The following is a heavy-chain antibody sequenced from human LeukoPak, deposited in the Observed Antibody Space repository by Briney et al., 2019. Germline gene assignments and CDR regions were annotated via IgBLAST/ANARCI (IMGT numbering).Heavy chain of an antibody. V-gene: IGHV4-34*01. Sequence: SETLSLTCAVYGGSFSGYYWRWIRQPPGKGLEWIGEINHSGSTNYNPSLKSRVTISVDTSKNQFSLKLSSVTAADTAVYYCARGRYCSSTSCYWYYYYYMDVWGKGTTVTVSS. CDR3: ARGRYCSSTSCYWYYYYYMDV. D-gene: IGHD2-2*01. J-gene: IGHJ6*03. CDR2: INHSGST. CDR1: GGSFSGYY.